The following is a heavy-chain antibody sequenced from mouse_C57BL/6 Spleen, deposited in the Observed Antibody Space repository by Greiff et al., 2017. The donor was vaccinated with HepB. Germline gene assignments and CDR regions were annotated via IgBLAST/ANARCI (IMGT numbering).Heavy chain of an antibody. CDR2: IWSGGST. J-gene: IGHJ4*01. Sequence: QVQLQQSGPGLVQPSQSLSITCTVSGFSLTSYGVHWVRQSPGKGLEWLGVIWSGGSTDYNAAFISRLSISKDNSKSQVFFKMNSLQDDNTAIYYCARKGYEDAMDYWGQGTSVTVSS. D-gene: IGHD2-10*02. CDR1: GFSLTSYG. V-gene: IGHV2-2*01. CDR3: ARKGYEDAMDY.